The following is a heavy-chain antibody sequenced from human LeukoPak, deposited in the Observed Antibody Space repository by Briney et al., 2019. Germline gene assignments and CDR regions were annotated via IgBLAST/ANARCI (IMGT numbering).Heavy chain of an antibody. D-gene: IGHD4-11*01. CDR2: VSGSGDNT. J-gene: IGHJ4*02. CDR1: GFTFSSYW. V-gene: IGHV3-23*01. CDR3: ARWGNDYSQFDS. Sequence: GGSLRLSCAASGFTFSSYWMNWVRQAPGKGLEWVSVVSGSGDNTNYADSVKGRFTISRDNSKNTLFLQMNSLRTEDTAVYFCARWGNDYSQFDSWGQGTLVTVS.